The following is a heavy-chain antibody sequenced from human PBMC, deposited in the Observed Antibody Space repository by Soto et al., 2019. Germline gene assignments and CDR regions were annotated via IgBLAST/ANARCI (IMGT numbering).Heavy chain of an antibody. V-gene: IGHV3-74*03. J-gene: IGHJ6*03. CDR3: ATDPDLSGGLHYYNSMDV. Sequence: EVQLVESGGGIVQPGGSLILSCAASGFTFSSYWMHWVRQVPGKGLVWVSRINGDGSITKYAEYVKGRFTVSRDNTKNTLYLQMHSLRVEDTALFYCATDPDLSGGLHYYNSMDVWGKGTTVTVSS. CDR1: GFTFSSYW. D-gene: IGHD3-10*01. CDR2: INGDGSIT.